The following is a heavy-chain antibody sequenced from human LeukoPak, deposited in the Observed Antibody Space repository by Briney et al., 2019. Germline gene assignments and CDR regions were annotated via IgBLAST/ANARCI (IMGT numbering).Heavy chain of an antibody. D-gene: IGHD5-24*01. CDR1: GYTFTSYA. Sequence: ASVKVSCKASGYTFTSYAMNWVRQAPGQGLEWMGWINTNTGNPTYAQGFTGRFVFSLDTSVSTAYLQISSLKAEDTAVYYCARDFSAAGWGWLQDSYDAFDIWGQGTMVTVSS. CDR2: INTNTGNP. CDR3: ARDFSAAGWGWLQDSYDAFDI. V-gene: IGHV7-4-1*02. J-gene: IGHJ3*02.